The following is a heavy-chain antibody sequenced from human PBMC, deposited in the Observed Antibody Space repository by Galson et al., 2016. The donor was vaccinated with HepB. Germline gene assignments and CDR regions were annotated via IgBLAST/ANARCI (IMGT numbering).Heavy chain of an antibody. D-gene: IGHD3-9*01. J-gene: IGHJ6*02. Sequence: SVKVSCKAYDYTFASYGISWVRQAPGQGLEWMGWMSAYNGNTNYAQKLQGRVTMTTDTSTSTAYMELRSLRSDDTAVYYCARPIYDILTGSPGGMDVWGQGTTVTVSS. CDR3: ARPIYDILTGSPGGMDV. CDR1: DYTFASYG. CDR2: MSAYNGNT. V-gene: IGHV1-18*01.